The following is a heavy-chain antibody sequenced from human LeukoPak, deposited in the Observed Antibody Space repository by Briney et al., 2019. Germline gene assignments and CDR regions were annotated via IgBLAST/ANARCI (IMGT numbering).Heavy chain of an antibody. V-gene: IGHV4-30-2*01. CDR1: GGSISSGGYY. Sequence: PSETLSLTCTVSGGSISSGGYYWSWIRQPPGKGLEWIGYIYHSGSTYYNPSPKSRVTISVDRSKNQFSLKLSSVTAADTAVYYCARFVRGSGYCYWGQGTLVTVSS. J-gene: IGHJ4*02. CDR2: IYHSGST. D-gene: IGHD3-22*01. CDR3: ARFVRGSGYCY.